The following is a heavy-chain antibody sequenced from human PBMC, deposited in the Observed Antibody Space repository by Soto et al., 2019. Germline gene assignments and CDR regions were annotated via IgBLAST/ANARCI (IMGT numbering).Heavy chain of an antibody. CDR3: ARDRNIEVAGAQPLLP. D-gene: IGHD6-19*01. CDR1: GYTFSSYG. CDR2: ISVNNGNT. Sequence: QVQLVQSGAEVKKPGASVKVSCKTSGYTFSSYGVSWVRQAPGQGLEWMGWISVNNGNTKYAQKVQGRVTMTTDTATSTAYMEMRSLRSDDTAVYYCARDRNIEVAGAQPLLPWGQGTVVTVSS. J-gene: IGHJ4*02. V-gene: IGHV1-18*01.